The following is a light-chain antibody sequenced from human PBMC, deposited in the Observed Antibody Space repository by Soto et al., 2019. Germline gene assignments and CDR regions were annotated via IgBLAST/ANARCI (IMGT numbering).Light chain of an antibody. CDR2: GAS. V-gene: IGKV1-39*01. J-gene: IGKJ1*01. CDR1: QIIISY. CDR3: QQTYSAPWT. Sequence: DNQMTQSPSSLSASVGDTVTITCRASQIIISYLNWYQQKPGKAPNLLIYGASSLQSGVPSRFSGSASGTDFTLTISSLQPEDFATYYCQQTYSAPWTFGQGTKVDVK.